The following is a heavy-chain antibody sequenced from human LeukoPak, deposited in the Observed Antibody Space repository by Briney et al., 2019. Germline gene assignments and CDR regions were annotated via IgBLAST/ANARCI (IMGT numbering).Heavy chain of an antibody. CDR1: GFTFSGYS. CDR2: ISSSSSYI. CDR3: ARDGNSGGFGP. D-gene: IGHD3-10*01. J-gene: IGHJ5*02. V-gene: IGHV3-21*01. Sequence: GSLRLSCAASGFTFSGYSLNWVRQAPGKGLKWVSSISSSSSYIYYADSVKGRFTISRDNAKNSLYLQMNSLRAEDTAVYYCARDGNSGGFGPWGQGTLVTVSS.